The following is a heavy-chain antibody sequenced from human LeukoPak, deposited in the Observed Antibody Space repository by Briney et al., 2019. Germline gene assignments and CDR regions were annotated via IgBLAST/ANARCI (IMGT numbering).Heavy chain of an antibody. CDR3: AREHGNSGYDTNWFDP. Sequence: PGRSLRLSCATSGFTFSSYAMHWVCQAPGTGLERVAVISYDGSKKYYADSVKGRFTISRDNSKNTPYLQMNSLRAEDTAVYYCAREHGNSGYDTNWFDPWGQGTLVTVSS. V-gene: IGHV3-30-3*01. CDR2: ISYDGSKK. CDR1: GFTFSSYA. D-gene: IGHD5-12*01. J-gene: IGHJ5*02.